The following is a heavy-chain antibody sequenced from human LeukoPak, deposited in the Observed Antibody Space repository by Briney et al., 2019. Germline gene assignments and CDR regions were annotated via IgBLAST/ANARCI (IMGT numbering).Heavy chain of an antibody. Sequence: SETLSLTCTVSGGSISSYYWSWIRQPAGKGLEWIGRIYTSGSTNYNPSLKSRVTMSVDTSKNQFSLKLSSVTAADTAMYYCARHARLGYCSSTSCFNWFDPWGQGTLVTVSS. CDR2: IYTSGST. CDR3: ARHARLGYCSSTSCFNWFDP. D-gene: IGHD2-2*01. CDR1: GGSISSYY. J-gene: IGHJ5*02. V-gene: IGHV4-4*07.